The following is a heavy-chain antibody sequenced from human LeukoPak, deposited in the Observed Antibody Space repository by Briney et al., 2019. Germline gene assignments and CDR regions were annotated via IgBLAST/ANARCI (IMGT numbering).Heavy chain of an antibody. V-gene: IGHV1-8*01. CDR2: MNPNSGNT. CDR1: GYTFTSYD. Sequence: GASVKVSCKASGYTFTSYDINWVRQATGQGLEWMGWMNPNSGNTGYAQKFQGRVTMTRNTPISTAYMELSSLRSEDTAVYYCASLRAEIAARRQVQNWFDPWGQGTLVTVSS. CDR3: ASLRAEIAARRQVQNWFDP. J-gene: IGHJ5*02. D-gene: IGHD6-6*01.